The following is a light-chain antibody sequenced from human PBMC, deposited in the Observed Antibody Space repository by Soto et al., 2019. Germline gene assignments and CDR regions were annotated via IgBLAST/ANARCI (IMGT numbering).Light chain of an antibody. Sequence: EIVLTQSPATLSLSPGERATLSCRASQSISSYLAWFYQKPGQAPRLLIYDASSRATGIPARLSGSGAATVFTLTISSVDYEDSADYYCQQRYTRYTFGQGTKLEIK. CDR2: DAS. J-gene: IGKJ2*01. CDR1: QSISSY. CDR3: QQRYTRYT. V-gene: IGKV3-11*01.